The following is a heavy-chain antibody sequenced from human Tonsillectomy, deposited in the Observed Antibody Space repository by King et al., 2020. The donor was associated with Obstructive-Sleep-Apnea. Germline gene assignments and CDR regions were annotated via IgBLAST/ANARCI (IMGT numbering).Heavy chain of an antibody. D-gene: IGHD3-9*01. Sequence: LQLQESGPGLVKPSETLSLTCTVSSGSISGSSYYWDWIRQPPGKGLEWIGSIYYSGSTYYNPSLKSRLTMSVDTSKNQVSLKLSSVTAADTAVYYCARKLRYFDWLSKGYFDYWGQGTLVTVSS. J-gene: IGHJ4*02. V-gene: IGHV4-39*07. CDR1: SGSISGSSYY. CDR3: ARKLRYFDWLSKGYFDY. CDR2: IYYSGST.